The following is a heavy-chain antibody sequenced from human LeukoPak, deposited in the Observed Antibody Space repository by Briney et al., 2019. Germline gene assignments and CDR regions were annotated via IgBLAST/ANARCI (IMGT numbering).Heavy chain of an antibody. CDR1: GGSISSSSYY. CDR2: IYYSGST. J-gene: IGHJ3*02. D-gene: IGHD3-10*01. V-gene: IGHV4-39*01. CDR3: ARLISTRGAFDI. Sequence: SETLSLTCTVSGGSISSSSYYWGWIRQPPGKGLEWIGSIYYSGSTYYNPSPKSRVTISVDTSKNQFSLKLSSVTAADTAVYYCARLISTRGAFDIWGQGTMVTVSS.